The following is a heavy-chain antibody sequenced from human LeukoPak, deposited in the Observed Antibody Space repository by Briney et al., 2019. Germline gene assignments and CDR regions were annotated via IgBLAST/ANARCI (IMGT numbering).Heavy chain of an antibody. CDR3: AKTYYYDSSGPDY. J-gene: IGHJ4*02. CDR1: GFTFSSYA. D-gene: IGHD3-22*01. Sequence: GGSLRLSCAVSGFTFSSYAMSWVRQAPGKGLEWVSAISGSGGSTYYADSVKGRFTISRDNSKNTLYLQMNSLRAEDTAVYYCAKTYYYDSSGPDYWGQGTLVTVSS. CDR2: ISGSGGST. V-gene: IGHV3-23*01.